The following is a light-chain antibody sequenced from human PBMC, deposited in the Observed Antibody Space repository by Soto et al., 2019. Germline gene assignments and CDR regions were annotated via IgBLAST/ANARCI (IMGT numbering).Light chain of an antibody. CDR1: RSISNW. CDR2: DAS. V-gene: IGKV1-5*01. J-gene: IGKJ1*01. CDR3: QHYNSYSET. Sequence: GYRVTITCRASRSISNWVASYQQKPGKAPRLLISDASDLERGVPSRFSGSGSGTEFTLTTSSLQPDDFATYYCQHYNSYSETFGQGTKVDI.